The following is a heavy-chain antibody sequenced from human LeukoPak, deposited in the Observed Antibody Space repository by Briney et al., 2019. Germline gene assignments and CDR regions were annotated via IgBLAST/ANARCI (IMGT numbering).Heavy chain of an antibody. V-gene: IGHV1-69*13. J-gene: IGHJ4*02. CDR2: IIPIFGTA. CDR1: GGTFSSYA. CDR3: ARIHCSSTSCYYFDY. D-gene: IGHD2-2*01. Sequence: SVKVSCKASGGTFSSYAISWVRQAPGQGLGWMGGIIPIFGTANYAQKFQGRVTITADESTSTAYMELSSLRSEDTAVYYCARIHCSSTSCYYFDYWGQGTLVTVSS.